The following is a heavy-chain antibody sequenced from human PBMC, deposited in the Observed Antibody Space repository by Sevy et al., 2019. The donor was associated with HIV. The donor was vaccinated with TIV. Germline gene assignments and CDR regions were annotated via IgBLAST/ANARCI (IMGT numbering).Heavy chain of an antibody. CDR3: AREGCTKPHDY. V-gene: IGHV3-23*01. CDR2: LSFGCGEK. CDR1: GFTFSKYS. Sequence: GESLKISCAASGFTFSKYSMSWVRQPPGKGLEWVSTLSFGCGEKNYADSVKGRFTISRDNSKSSVYLQMNNLRPEDTAVYYCAREGCTKPHDYWGQGTLVTVSS. J-gene: IGHJ4*02. D-gene: IGHD2-8*01.